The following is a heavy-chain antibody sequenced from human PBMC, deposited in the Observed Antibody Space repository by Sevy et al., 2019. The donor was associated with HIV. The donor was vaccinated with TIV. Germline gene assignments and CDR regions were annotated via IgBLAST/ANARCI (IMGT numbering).Heavy chain of an antibody. J-gene: IGHJ4*02. CDR2: IFYSGST. D-gene: IGHD3-16*01. CDR3: ARHEVGGYFDY. V-gene: IGHV4-59*08. CDR1: GDSISSYY. Sequence: SETLSLTYTVSGDSISSYYWSWIRQPPGKGLEWIGYIFYSGSTNYSPSLKSRVTISVDTSKNQFSLRLRSVTAADTAVYFCARHEVGGYFDYWGQGTLVTVSS.